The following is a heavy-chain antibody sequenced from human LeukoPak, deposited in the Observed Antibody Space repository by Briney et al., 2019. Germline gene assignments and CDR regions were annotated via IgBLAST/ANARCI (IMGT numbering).Heavy chain of an antibody. CDR3: ARATKGGWFDP. Sequence: AGGSLRLSCAASGFTVSSNYMSWVRQAPGKGLEWVSVIYSGGSTYYADSVKGRFTISRDNSKNTLYLQMNSLRAEDTAVYYCARATKGGWFDPWGQGTLVTVSS. V-gene: IGHV3-66*01. CDR1: GFTVSSNY. J-gene: IGHJ5*02. D-gene: IGHD1-26*01. CDR2: IYSGGST.